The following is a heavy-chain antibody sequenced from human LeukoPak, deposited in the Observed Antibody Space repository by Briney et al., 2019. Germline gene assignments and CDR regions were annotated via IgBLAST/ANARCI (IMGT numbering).Heavy chain of an antibody. J-gene: IGHJ4*02. D-gene: IGHD1-7*01. Sequence: GGSLRLSCAASGFTFSNYWMSWVRQAPGKGLEWVANIKQDGSEKYYVNSVKGRFTISRDNAKNSLYLQMNSLRAEDTAIYFCAREDDWNYEDYWGQGTLVTVSS. CDR2: IKQDGSEK. CDR1: GFTFSNYW. V-gene: IGHV3-7*01. CDR3: AREDDWNYEDY.